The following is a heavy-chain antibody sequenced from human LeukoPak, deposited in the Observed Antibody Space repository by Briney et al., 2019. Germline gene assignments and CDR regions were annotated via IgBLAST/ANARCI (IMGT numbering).Heavy chain of an antibody. CDR2: INTDGSNT. CDR1: GFTFSSYW. D-gene: IGHD1-14*01. Sequence: GSLRLSCAASGFTFSSYWMSWVRQAPGKGLVWVSRINTDGSNTNYADSVKGRFTISRDNTKNTLYLQMNSLRAEDTAVYYCASVEPDYWGQGTLVTVSS. V-gene: IGHV3-74*01. CDR3: ASVEPDY. J-gene: IGHJ4*02.